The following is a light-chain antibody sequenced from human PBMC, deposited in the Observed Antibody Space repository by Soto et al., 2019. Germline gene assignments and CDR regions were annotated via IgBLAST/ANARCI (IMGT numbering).Light chain of an antibody. CDR2: AAS. CDR3: QQSYNTPRT. CDR1: QSISSF. V-gene: IGKV1-39*01. Sequence: DIQMTQSPSSLSASVGDRVTITCRASQSISSFLNWYQQKPGKAPKLLIYAASTLQNEVPSRFSGSASGTDFTLIISSLQPEDFATYYCQQSYNTPRTFGQATKVDIK. J-gene: IGKJ1*01.